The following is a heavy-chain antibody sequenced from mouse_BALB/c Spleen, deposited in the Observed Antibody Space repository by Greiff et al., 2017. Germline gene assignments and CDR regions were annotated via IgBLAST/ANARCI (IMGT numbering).Heavy chain of an antibody. Sequence: DVKLVESGGGLVKPGGSLKLSCAASGFTFSSYAMSWVRQTPEKRLEWVASISSGGSTYYPDSVKGRFTISSDNARNILYLQMSSLRSEDTAMYYCARGFYRYDDYAMDYWGQGTSVTVSS. V-gene: IGHV5-6-5*01. J-gene: IGHJ4*01. CDR3: ARGFYRYDDYAMDY. D-gene: IGHD2-14*01. CDR1: GFTFSSYA. CDR2: ISSGGST.